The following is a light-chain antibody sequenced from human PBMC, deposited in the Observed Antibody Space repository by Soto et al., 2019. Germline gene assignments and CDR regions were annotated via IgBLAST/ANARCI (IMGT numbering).Light chain of an antibody. V-gene: IGKV3-15*01. CDR3: QQYNDNWPT. CDR2: GAS. J-gene: IGKJ1*01. CDR1: QSVRTN. Sequence: EIVLTQSPATLSLSPGARVPLSCRARQSVRTNLAWYQHNPGQSPRLLIYGASNRATGFPARFSGSGSGTEFTLTISSLQSEDFVVYYCQQYNDNWPTFGQGTKVDI.